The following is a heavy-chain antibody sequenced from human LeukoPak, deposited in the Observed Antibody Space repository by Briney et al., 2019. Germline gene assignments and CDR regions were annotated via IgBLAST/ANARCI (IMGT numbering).Heavy chain of an antibody. Sequence: PGGSLRLSCAASGFTFSNYWMTWVRQAPGRGLEWLANINEDGSVEYYVDSMKGRLTISRDNAKKSLYLQMNNLRADDTAVYYCARTDTPNCVSTTCYFYFYYYMDVWGKGTTVTISS. CDR2: INEDGSVE. CDR1: GFTFSNYW. V-gene: IGHV3-7*01. J-gene: IGHJ6*03. CDR3: ARTDTPNCVSTTCYFYFYYYMDV. D-gene: IGHD2-2*01.